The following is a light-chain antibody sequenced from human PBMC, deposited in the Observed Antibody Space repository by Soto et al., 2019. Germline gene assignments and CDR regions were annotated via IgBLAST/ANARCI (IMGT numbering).Light chain of an antibody. Sequence: QSVLTQPPSASGTPGQRVTISCSGSSSNIGSNYVYWYQQLPGTAPKLLIYRNNQRPSGVPDRFSGSKSGTSASLAISGLRSEDEADYYCAAWDDSLSGRVFGGGTKVTFL. CDR2: RNN. V-gene: IGLV1-47*01. CDR1: SSNIGSNY. CDR3: AAWDDSLSGRV. J-gene: IGLJ3*02.